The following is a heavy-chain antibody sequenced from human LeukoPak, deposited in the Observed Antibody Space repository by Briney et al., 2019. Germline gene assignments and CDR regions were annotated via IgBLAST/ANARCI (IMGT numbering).Heavy chain of an antibody. V-gene: IGHV1-69*13. D-gene: IGHD6-19*01. CDR3: ARAREQWLVLSGDFDY. Sequence: ASVKVSCKASGGTFSSYAISWVRQAPGQGLEWMGGIIPIFGTANYAQKFQGRVTITADESTSTAYMELSGLRSEDTAVYYCARAREQWLVLSGDFDYWGQGTLVTVSS. CDR1: GGTFSSYA. CDR2: IIPIFGTA. J-gene: IGHJ4*02.